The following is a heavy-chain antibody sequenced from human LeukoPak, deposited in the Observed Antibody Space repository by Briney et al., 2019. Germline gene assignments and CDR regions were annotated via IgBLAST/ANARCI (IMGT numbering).Heavy chain of an antibody. J-gene: IGHJ4*02. D-gene: IGHD3-16*01. V-gene: IGHV3-15*01. Sequence: GGSLRLSCAASRFTFNNAWMSWVRQAPGKGLEWVGRIKSKTDDGTTDYAAPVKGRFTISRDDSKSTLYLQMNSLKTEDTAVYYCTTARYDYVWGSYELFDYWGQGTLVTVSS. CDR1: RFTFNNAW. CDR2: IKSKTDDGTT. CDR3: TTARYDYVWGSYELFDY.